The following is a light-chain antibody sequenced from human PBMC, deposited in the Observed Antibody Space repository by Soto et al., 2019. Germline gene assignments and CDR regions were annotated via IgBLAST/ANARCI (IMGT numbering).Light chain of an antibody. Sequence: QSALTQPASVSGSPGQSITISCTGTSSDIGAYDYVSWFQQYPGKAPTLLIYEVTFRPSGVSSRFSGSKSGNTASLTISGLHTEDEADYYCGSYASATLIFGGGTKLTVL. V-gene: IGLV2-14*01. J-gene: IGLJ2*01. CDR2: EVT. CDR1: SSDIGAYDY. CDR3: GSYASATLI.